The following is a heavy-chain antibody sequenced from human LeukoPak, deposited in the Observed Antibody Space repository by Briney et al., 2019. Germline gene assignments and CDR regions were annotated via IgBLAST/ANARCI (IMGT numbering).Heavy chain of an antibody. CDR2: INHSGST. CDR3: ARLTYYYDSSGSDV. V-gene: IGHV4-34*01. Sequence: PSETLSLTCAVYGGSFSGYYWSWIRQPPGKGLEWIGEINHSGSTNYNPSLKSRVTISVDTSKNQFSLKLSSVTAANTAVYYCARLTYYYDSSGSDVWGKGTTVTISS. D-gene: IGHD3-22*01. J-gene: IGHJ6*04. CDR1: GGSFSGYY.